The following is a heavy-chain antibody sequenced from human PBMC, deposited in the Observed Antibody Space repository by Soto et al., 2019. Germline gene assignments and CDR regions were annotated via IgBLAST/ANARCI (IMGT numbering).Heavy chain of an antibody. J-gene: IGHJ3*02. CDR3: ARDRDIVQVPDI. CDR1: GFTFGDYA. V-gene: IGHV3-49*03. D-gene: IGHD2-8*02. Sequence: EVQLLESGGGLVQPGRSLRLSCTASGFTFGDYAMSWFRQAPGKGLEWVGFIKSKAKGGTTEFAASVKGRFTISRDDSKNIAYLQMNSLKTEDTAVYYCARDRDIVQVPDIWGQGTMATVSS. CDR2: IKSKAKGGTT.